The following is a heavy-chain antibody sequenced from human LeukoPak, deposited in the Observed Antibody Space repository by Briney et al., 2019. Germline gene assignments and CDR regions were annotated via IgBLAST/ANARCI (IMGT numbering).Heavy chain of an antibody. Sequence: PGGSLRLSCAASGFTFDDYAMHWVRQAPGKGLEWVSGISWNSGSIGYADSVKGRFTISRDNAKNSLYLQMNSLRAEDMALYYCAKDSKEGGSGRHDAFDIWGQGTMVTVSS. CDR1: GFTFDDYA. CDR3: AKDSKEGGSGRHDAFDI. J-gene: IGHJ3*02. V-gene: IGHV3-9*03. D-gene: IGHD3-10*01. CDR2: ISWNSGSI.